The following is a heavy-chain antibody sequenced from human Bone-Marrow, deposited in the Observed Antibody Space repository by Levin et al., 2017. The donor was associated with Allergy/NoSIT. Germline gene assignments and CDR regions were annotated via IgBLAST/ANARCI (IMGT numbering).Heavy chain of an antibody. D-gene: IGHD2-21*01. Sequence: GGSLRLSCAEEGGRSRNKERRGRREEGGKGLEWVSSIISSSTDIYYADSVKGRFSISRDNARNSAYLQMNSLEVEDTAVYYCVRAREMIDRFGVVVIGGYGMDVWGPGTTVIVS. CDR1: GGRSRNKE. V-gene: IGHV3-21*01. J-gene: IGHJ6*02. CDR3: VRAREMIDRFGVVVIGGYGMDV. CDR2: IISSSTDI.